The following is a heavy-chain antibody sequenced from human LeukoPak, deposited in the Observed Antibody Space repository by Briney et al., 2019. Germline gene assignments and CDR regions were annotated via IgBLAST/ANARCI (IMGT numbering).Heavy chain of an antibody. Sequence: SETLSLTCTVSGGSITNSYWNWIRQSPGKGLEWIGYINYSGSTNYNPSLESRVTISVDTSKNQFSLKLSSVTAADTAVCFCARDPLSTNDFDIWGQGTMVTVSS. CDR1: GGSITNSY. CDR3: ARDPLSTNDFDI. CDR2: INYSGST. V-gene: IGHV4-59*01. J-gene: IGHJ3*02. D-gene: IGHD1-1*01.